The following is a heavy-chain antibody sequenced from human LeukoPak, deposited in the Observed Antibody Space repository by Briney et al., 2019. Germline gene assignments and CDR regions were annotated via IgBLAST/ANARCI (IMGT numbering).Heavy chain of an antibody. CDR2: ISGSGGST. Sequence: PGGSLRLSCAASGFTFSSYAMSWVRQAPGEGLEWVSAISGSGGSTYYADSVKGRFTISRDNSKNSLYLQMNSLRAEDTAIYYCARENSGIAATDIIDSWGQGTLVTVSS. CDR3: ARENSGIAATDIIDS. V-gene: IGHV3-23*01. D-gene: IGHD6-13*01. J-gene: IGHJ4*02. CDR1: GFTFSSYA.